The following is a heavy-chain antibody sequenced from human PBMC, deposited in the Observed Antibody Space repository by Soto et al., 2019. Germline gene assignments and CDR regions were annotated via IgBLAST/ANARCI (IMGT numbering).Heavy chain of an antibody. CDR2: IWYDGSNK. Sequence: QVQLVESGGGVVQPGRSLRLSCAASGFTFSSYGMHWVRQAPGKGLEWVAVIWYDGSNKYYADSVKGRFTISRDNSKNXLYLQMNSLRAEDTAVYYCARKYCSSPSCSNWFDPWGQGTLVTVSS. CDR3: ARKYCSSPSCSNWFDP. V-gene: IGHV3-33*01. CDR1: GFTFSSYG. J-gene: IGHJ5*02. D-gene: IGHD2-2*01.